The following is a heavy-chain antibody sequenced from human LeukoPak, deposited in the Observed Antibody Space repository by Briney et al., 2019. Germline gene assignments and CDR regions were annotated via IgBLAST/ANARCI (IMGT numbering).Heavy chain of an antibody. D-gene: IGHD3-16*01. CDR1: GFSFGFSFRTYW. CDR3: TRERFGD. J-gene: IGHJ4*02. V-gene: IGHV3-74*01. CDR2: INPDGSST. Sequence: GGSLRLSCAASGFSFGFSFRTYWMHWVRQAPGKGLVWVSRINPDGSSTSYADSVKGRLTISRDNAKNTLYLQMNSLGVGDTGVYYCTRERFGDWGQGTLVTVSS.